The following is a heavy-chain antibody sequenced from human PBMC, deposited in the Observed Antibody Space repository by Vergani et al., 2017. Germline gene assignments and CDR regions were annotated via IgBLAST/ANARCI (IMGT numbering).Heavy chain of an antibody. CDR1: DSSIMTNPY. J-gene: IGHJ6*02. D-gene: IGHD3-9*01. Sequence: QVQLQESGPGLVKPSETLTLTCDVSDSSIMTNPYWGWFRQSPGKGLEWIGCIHHSVDTHYNSSLKSRVSISIVSSSKFSLSLTSVTAVDTAIYYCARQRGSGGFFPSSYFYWMDVWGHGTTVTVSS. CDR3: ARQRGSGGFFPSSYFYWMDV. V-gene: IGHV4-38-2*01. CDR2: IHHSVDT.